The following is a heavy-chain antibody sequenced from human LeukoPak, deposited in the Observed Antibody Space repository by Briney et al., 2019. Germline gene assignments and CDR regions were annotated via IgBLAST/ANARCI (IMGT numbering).Heavy chain of an antibody. CDR3: AKDLYSGSHAECFQH. Sequence: GGSLRLSCAASGFTFSSYAMRWVRQAPGKGLEWVSGISGGGGSTYYADSVKGRFTISRDNSEDTLYLQMSSLRAEDMAVYYCAKDLYSGSHAECFQHWGQGTLVTVSS. V-gene: IGHV3-23*01. J-gene: IGHJ1*01. CDR2: ISGGGGST. D-gene: IGHD1-26*01. CDR1: GFTFSSYA.